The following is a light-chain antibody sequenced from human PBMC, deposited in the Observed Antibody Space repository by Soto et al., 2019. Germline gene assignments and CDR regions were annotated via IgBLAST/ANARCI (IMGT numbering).Light chain of an antibody. CDR1: QGISNY. CDR2: GAS. Sequence: DIQMTQSPSSLSASVGDRVTITCRASQGISNYLAWYQQKPGKVPKLLIYGASTLQSGVPSRLSGSGSGTDFTLTISSLQPEDVATYYCQKYNSAPPTFGQGTRLEMK. J-gene: IGKJ5*01. CDR3: QKYNSAPPT. V-gene: IGKV1-27*01.